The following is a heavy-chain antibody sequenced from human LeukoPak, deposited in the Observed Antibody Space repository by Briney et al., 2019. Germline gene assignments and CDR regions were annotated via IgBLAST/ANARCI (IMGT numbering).Heavy chain of an antibody. Sequence: GGSLRLSCAASGFTFSSYSMNWVRQAPGKGLEWVSSISSSSSYIYYADSVKGRFTISRDNAKNSLYLQMNSLRAEDTAVYFCAKDRISGWYGNSNDYWGQGTLVTVSS. CDR3: AKDRISGWYGNSNDY. J-gene: IGHJ4*02. V-gene: IGHV3-21*01. CDR2: ISSSSSYI. CDR1: GFTFSSYS. D-gene: IGHD6-19*01.